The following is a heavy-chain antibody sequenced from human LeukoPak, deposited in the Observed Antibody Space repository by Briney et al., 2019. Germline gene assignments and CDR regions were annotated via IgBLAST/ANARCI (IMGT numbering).Heavy chain of an antibody. J-gene: IGHJ4*02. V-gene: IGHV4-34*01. CDR3: ARVKTVCYFDY. CDR2: INHSGST. CDR1: GGSFSGYY. D-gene: IGHD4-17*01. Sequence: PSETLSLTCAVYGGSFSGYYWSWIRQPPGKGLEWTGEINHSGSTNYNPSLKSRVTISVDTSKNQFPLKLSSVTAADTAVYYCARVKTVCYFDYWGQGTLVTVSS.